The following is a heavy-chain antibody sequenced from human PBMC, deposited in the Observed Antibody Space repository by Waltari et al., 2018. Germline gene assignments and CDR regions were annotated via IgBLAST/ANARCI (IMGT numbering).Heavy chain of an antibody. CDR2: FDPKDGET. CDR1: GYTLTELS. D-gene: IGHD4-4*01. V-gene: IGHV1-24*01. Sequence: QVQLVQSGAEVKKPGASVKVSCKVSGYTLTELSMHWVRQAPGKGLEWMGGFDPKDGETIYAQKFQGRVTMTEDTSTDTAYMELSSLRSEDTAVYYCATAGDEGTTVTIRGFDPWGQGTLVTVSS. CDR3: ATAGDEGTTVTIRGFDP. J-gene: IGHJ5*02.